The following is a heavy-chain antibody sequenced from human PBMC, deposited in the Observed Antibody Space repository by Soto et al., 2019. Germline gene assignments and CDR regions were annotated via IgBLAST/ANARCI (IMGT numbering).Heavy chain of an antibody. D-gene: IGHD3-3*01. CDR2: ISGSGGST. CDR3: AKSPIFGVVMTFDY. Sequence: GRSLRLSCAASGFTFSSYAMSWVRQAPGKGLEWVSAISGSGGSTYYADSVKGRFTISRDNSKNTLYLQVNSLRAEDTAVYYCAKSPIFGVVMTFDYWGQGTLVTVSS. CDR1: GFTFSSYA. J-gene: IGHJ4*02. V-gene: IGHV3-23*01.